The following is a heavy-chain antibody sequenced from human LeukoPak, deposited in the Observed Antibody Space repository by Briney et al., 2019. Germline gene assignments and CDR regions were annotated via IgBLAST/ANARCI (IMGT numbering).Heavy chain of an antibody. CDR3: ARGRGSHWVSFDY. D-gene: IGHD1-26*01. V-gene: IGHV3-33*01. J-gene: IGHJ4*02. CDR1: GFTFSSYG. CDR2: IWYDGSNK. Sequence: PGRSQRLSCAASGFTFSSYGMHWVRQAPGKGLEWVAVIWYDGSNKYYADSVKGRFTISRDNSKNTLYLQMNSLRAEDTAVYYCARGRGSHWVSFDYWGQGTLVTVSS.